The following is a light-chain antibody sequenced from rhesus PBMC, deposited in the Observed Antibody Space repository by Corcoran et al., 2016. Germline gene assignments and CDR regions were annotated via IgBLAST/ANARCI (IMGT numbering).Light chain of an antibody. Sequence: DVVMAQSPLSLPVTPGQPASISCRSSQSLVHSDGKTYLNWLQQKPGQPPRRLFDQVSNRYSGVPDRFSGVGAGTVLTQNICRVEAEDVGVYYCVQGASVPWTFGQGTKVEIK. CDR2: QVS. CDR3: VQGASVPWT. V-gene: IGKV2S8*01. J-gene: IGKJ1*01. CDR1: QSLVHSDGKTY.